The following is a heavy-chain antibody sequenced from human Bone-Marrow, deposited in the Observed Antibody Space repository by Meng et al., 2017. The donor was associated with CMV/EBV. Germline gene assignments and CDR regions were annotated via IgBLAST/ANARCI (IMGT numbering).Heavy chain of an antibody. J-gene: IGHJ4*02. Sequence: GESLKISCAASGFTFSRFIMHWVRQAPGKGLEWVAVIFVDGNKDYYADSVKGRFTISRDNPKNTLYLQMNSLRAEDTAVYYCAKDVVVVTPGYFDYWGQGTLITVSS. CDR2: IFVDGNKD. CDR1: GFTFSRFI. CDR3: AKDVVVVTPGYFDY. D-gene: IGHD3-22*01. V-gene: IGHV3-30*18.